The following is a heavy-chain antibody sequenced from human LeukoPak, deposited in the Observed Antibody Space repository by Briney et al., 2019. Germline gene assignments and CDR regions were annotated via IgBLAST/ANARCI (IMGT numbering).Heavy chain of an antibody. CDR3: ARSGYRYGTFDY. CDR1: GGSISSGDYY. D-gene: IGHD5-18*01. J-gene: IGHJ4*02. Sequence: SQTLSLTCTVSGGSISSGDYYWSWIRQPPGKGLEWIGYIYYSGSTYYNPSLKSRVTISVDTSKNQFSLKLSSVTAADTAVYYCARSGYRYGTFDYWGQGTLVTVSS. V-gene: IGHV4-30-4*08. CDR2: IYYSGST.